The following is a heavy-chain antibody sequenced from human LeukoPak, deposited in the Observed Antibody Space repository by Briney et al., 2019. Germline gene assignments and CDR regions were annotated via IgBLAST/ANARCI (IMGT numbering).Heavy chain of an antibody. CDR1: GVSISDYY. J-gene: IGHJ4*02. D-gene: IGHD2-15*01. Sequence: SQTLSLTCSVSGVSISDYYWGWIRQPPGKGLDWIGSIYHSGSTYYNPSLKSRVTISVDTSKNQFSLKLSSVTAADTAVYFCARGFGGQEVYDYWGQGTLVTVSS. V-gene: IGHV4-38-2*01. CDR3: ARGFGGQEVYDY. CDR2: IYHSGST.